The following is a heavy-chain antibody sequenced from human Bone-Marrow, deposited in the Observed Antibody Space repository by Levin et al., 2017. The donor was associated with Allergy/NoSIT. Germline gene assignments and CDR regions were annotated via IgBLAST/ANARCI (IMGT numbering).Heavy chain of an antibody. CDR3: ARAREWELHGPGMDV. D-gene: IGHD1-26*01. V-gene: IGHV1-2*02. Sequence: VASVKVSCKASGYTFTDHYMHWVRQAPGQALEWMGWINPRTGATGSGQKFQGRVTMTRDTSISTAYMELSRLKSDDTAVVYCARAREWELHGPGMDVWGQGTTVTVSS. CDR2: INPRTGAT. J-gene: IGHJ6*02. CDR1: GYTFTDHY.